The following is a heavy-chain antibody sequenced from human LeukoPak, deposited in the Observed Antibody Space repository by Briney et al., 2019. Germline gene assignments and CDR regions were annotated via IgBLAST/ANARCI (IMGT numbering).Heavy chain of an antibody. V-gene: IGHV1-2*02. CDR1: GYTFTGYY. CDR3: ASQLLSDYYYYGMDV. Sequence: ASVKVSCEASGYTFTGYYMHWVRQAPGQGLEWMGWINPNSGGTNYAQKFQGRVTMTRDTSISTAYMELSRLRSDDTAVYYCASQLLSDYYYYGMDVWGQGTTVTVSS. CDR2: INPNSGGT. D-gene: IGHD2-2*01. J-gene: IGHJ6*02.